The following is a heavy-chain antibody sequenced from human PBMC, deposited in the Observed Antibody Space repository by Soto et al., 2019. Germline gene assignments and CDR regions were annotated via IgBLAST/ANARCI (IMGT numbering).Heavy chain of an antibody. J-gene: IGHJ4*02. CDR1: GFTVSRNY. V-gene: IGHV3-66*04. Sequence: SLRLYCSASGFTVSRNYMSWVRQAPGKGLEWVSVIYSGGSTYYADSVKGRFTISRDNSKNTLYLQMNSLRAEDTAVYYCASQSYGDLSLDYWGQGTLVTVSS. CDR2: IYSGGST. CDR3: ASQSYGDLSLDY. D-gene: IGHD4-17*01.